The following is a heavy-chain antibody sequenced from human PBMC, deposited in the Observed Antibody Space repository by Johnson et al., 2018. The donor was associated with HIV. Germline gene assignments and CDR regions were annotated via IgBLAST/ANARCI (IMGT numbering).Heavy chain of an antibody. Sequence: QLVESGGGLVQPGGSLRLSCAASGFTFSSYTMHWVRQAPGKGLEWVSGINWNGGSTGYVASVKGRLTISRDNAKNSLYLQVNSLRAEDTAVYYCTTGPTDAFDIWGQGTMVTVSS. J-gene: IGHJ3*02. D-gene: IGHD1-14*01. CDR3: TTGPTDAFDI. V-gene: IGHV3-20*04. CDR2: INWNGGST. CDR1: GFTFSSYT.